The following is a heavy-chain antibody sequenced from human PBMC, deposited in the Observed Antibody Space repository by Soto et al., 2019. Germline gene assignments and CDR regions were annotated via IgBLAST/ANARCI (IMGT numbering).Heavy chain of an antibody. Sequence: SETLSLTCAVYGGSFSGYYWSWIRQPPGKGLEWIGEINHSGSTNYNPSLKSRVTISVDTSKNQFSLKLSSVTAADTAVYYCARWAKDGAEYFQHWGQGTLVTVSS. CDR2: INHSGST. CDR3: ARWAKDGAEYFQH. J-gene: IGHJ1*01. CDR1: GGSFSGYY. V-gene: IGHV4-34*01.